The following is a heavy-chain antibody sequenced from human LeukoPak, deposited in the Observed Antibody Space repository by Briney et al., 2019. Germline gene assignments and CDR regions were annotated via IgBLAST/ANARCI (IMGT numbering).Heavy chain of an antibody. Sequence: GGSLRLSCAASGFTFSHYWMTWVRQAPGKGLEWVANMKEDGSQETYVDSVKGRFAISRDNAKNSLYLQMNNVRAEDTAVYYCARYSYKHDCWGQGTLVTVSS. J-gene: IGHJ4*02. CDR3: ARYSYKHDC. CDR1: GFTFSHYW. D-gene: IGHD2-15*01. V-gene: IGHV3-7*01. CDR2: MKEDGSQE.